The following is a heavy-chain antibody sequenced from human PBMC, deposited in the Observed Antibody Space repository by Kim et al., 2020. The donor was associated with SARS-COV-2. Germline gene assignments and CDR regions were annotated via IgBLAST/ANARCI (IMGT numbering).Heavy chain of an antibody. V-gene: IGHV4-31*03. CDR1: GGSIRSGGKF. CDR2: ISYSGNS. J-gene: IGHJ4*02. D-gene: IGHD2-2*01. CDR3: ARGQHLDY. Sequence: SETLSLTCSVSGGSIRSGGKFWTWIRQHPAKGLEWIGYISYSGNSHYSPSLRSRVSISLQTSENQFSLELTSVTAADTAVYYCARGQHLDYWGQGILVTVSS.